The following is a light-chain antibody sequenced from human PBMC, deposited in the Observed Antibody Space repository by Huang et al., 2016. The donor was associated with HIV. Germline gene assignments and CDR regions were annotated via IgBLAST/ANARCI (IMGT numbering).Light chain of an antibody. J-gene: IGKJ1*01. Sequence: DIVMIQTPLSLSVTPGQPASISCKSSQSLLHSDGKTYLYWYLQKPGQSPHLLIYEVSSRCDGVPDRFSGSGSGTDFTLKISRVEAEDVGVYYCMQGKHFPRTFGQGTKVEIK. CDR3: MQGKHFPRT. V-gene: IGKV2-29*02. CDR1: QSLLHSDGKTY. CDR2: EVS.